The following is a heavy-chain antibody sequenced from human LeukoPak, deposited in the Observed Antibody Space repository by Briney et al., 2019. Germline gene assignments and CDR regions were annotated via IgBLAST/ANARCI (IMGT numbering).Heavy chain of an antibody. CDR1: GGSISSYD. V-gene: IGHV4-59*01. J-gene: IGHJ4*02. CDR3: ATFIAAAGRFDY. CDR2: IYYSGTT. Sequence: SETLSLTCTFSGGSISSYDWSWIRQPQGKGLEWIGYIYYSGTTNYNPSLKSRVTISVDTSKNQFSLKLSSVTAADTAVYYCATFIAAAGRFDYWGQGTLVTVSS. D-gene: IGHD6-13*01.